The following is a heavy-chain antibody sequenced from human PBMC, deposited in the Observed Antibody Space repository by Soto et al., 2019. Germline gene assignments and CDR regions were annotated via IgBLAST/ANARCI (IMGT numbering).Heavy chain of an antibody. CDR2: ISAYNGNT. J-gene: IGHJ6*03. CDR1: GYTFTSYG. V-gene: IGHV1-18*01. CDR3: ARDRFFRITIFGVVIGPMDV. Sequence: ASVKVSCKASGYTFTSYGISWVRQAPGQGLEWMGWISAYNGNTNYAQKLQGRVTMTTDTSTSTAYMELRSLRSGDTAVYYCARDRFFRITIFGVVIGPMDVWGKGTTVTVSS. D-gene: IGHD3-3*01.